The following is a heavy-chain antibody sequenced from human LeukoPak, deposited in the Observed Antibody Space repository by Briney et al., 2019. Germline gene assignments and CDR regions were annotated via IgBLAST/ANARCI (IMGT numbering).Heavy chain of an antibody. CDR1: GYTFSNYN. CDR2: ITSSSTYL. CDR3: ARDLGAYYDSSDNWFDP. D-gene: IGHD3-22*01. Sequence: PGGSLRLSCAASGYTFSNYNMNWVRQAPGKGLEWVSSITSSSTYLYYADSVKGRFTISRDNAKNTLYLQMNSLRAEDTALYYCARDLGAYYDSSDNWFDPWGQGTLVTVSS. V-gene: IGHV3-21*01. J-gene: IGHJ5*02.